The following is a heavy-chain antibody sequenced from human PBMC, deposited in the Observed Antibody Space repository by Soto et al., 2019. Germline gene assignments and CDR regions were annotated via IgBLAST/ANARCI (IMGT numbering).Heavy chain of an antibody. D-gene: IGHD2-21*01. J-gene: IGHJ5*02. CDR1: GGSISSYY. CDR3: ARGEGYCGGDCSDWFDP. Sequence: PSETQSLTCTVSGGSISSYYWSWIRQPPGKGLEWIGYIYYSGSTNYNPSLKSRVTISVDTSKNQFSLKLSSVTAADTAVYYCARGEGYCGGDCSDWFDPWGQGTLVTVSS. CDR2: IYYSGST. V-gene: IGHV4-59*01.